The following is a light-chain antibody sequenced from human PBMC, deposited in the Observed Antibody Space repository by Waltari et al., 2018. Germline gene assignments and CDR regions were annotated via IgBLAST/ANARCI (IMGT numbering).Light chain of an antibody. CDR2: KVS. CDR1: QTLIYTDGNTY. J-gene: IGKJ1*01. CDR3: MQGTHWPWT. V-gene: IGKV2-30*01. Sequence: DVVMTQSPPSLPVTLGQPASMSCRSSQTLIYTDGNTYLSWFLQRPGQSPRRLIYKVSDRDPGVPDRFRGSGSGTDFTLRIKKVEAEDVGVYYCMQGTHWPWTFGQGTKVEI.